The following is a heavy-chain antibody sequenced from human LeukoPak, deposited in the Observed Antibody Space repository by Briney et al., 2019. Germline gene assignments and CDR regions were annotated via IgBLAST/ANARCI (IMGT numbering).Heavy chain of an antibody. J-gene: IGHJ4*02. V-gene: IGHV3-23*01. CDR3: ARTIVGAAYYFDY. CDR1: GFTFSSYA. CDR2: ISGSGGST. D-gene: IGHD1-26*01. Sequence: GGSLRLSCAASGFTFSSYAMSWVRQAPGKGLEWVSAISGSGGSTNYADSVKGRFTISRDNSKNTLSLQMNSLRAEDTAVYYCARTIVGAAYYFDYWGQGTLVTVSS.